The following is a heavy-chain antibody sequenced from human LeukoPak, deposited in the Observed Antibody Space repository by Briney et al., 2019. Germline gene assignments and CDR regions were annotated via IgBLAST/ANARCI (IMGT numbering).Heavy chain of an antibody. D-gene: IGHD3-22*01. CDR2: IYYSGST. CDR1: GGSISSSSYY. V-gene: IGHV4-39*02. J-gene: IGHJ4*02. CDR3: ARDSTRSYYYDSSGFTVGLGY. Sequence: SETLSLTCTVSGGSISSSSYYWGWIRQPPGKGLEWIGSIYYSGSTYYNPSLKSRVTISVDTSKNQFSLKLSSVTAADTAVYYCARDSTRSYYYDSSGFTVGLGYWGQGTLSPSPQ.